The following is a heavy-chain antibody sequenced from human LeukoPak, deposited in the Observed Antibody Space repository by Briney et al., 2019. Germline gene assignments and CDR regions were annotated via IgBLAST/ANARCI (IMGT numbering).Heavy chain of an antibody. V-gene: IGHV1-2*02. J-gene: IGHJ5*02. CDR1: GYTSTAYY. CDR2: INPDSGGT. D-gene: IGHD6-13*01. CDR3: ATMASAGNWFDP. Sequence: ASVKVSCKASGYTSTAYYVHWVRQAPGQGLEWMGWINPDSGGTNYAQKFRGRVTMTRDMSITTAYMELSRLTSDDTAFYYCATMASAGNWFDPWGQGTLVAVSS.